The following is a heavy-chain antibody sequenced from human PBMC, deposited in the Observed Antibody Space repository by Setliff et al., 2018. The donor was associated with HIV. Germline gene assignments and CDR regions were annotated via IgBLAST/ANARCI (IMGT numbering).Heavy chain of an antibody. CDR2: VNPKSGDA. V-gene: IGHV1-8*03. J-gene: IGHJ2*01. Sequence: ASVKVACKASGYTFTRSDINRVRQAMGHGLEWMGSVNPKSGDAGHTQKFQDRLTITINTSTNTVYMQLGGLTTEDTTVYFCARSGPRDYDYWNNQPRRYFDLWGRGTPVTVSS. D-gene: IGHD3-16*01. CDR3: ARSGPRDYDYWNNQPRRYFDL. CDR1: GYTFTRSD.